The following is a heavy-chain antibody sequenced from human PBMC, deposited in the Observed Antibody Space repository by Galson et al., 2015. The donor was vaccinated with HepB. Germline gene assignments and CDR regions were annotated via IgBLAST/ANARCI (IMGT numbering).Heavy chain of an antibody. Sequence: SLRLSCAASGFTFSSYGMHWVRQAPGKGLEWVAVISYDGSNKYYADSVKGRFTISRDNSKNTLYLQMNSLRAEDTAVYYCAKDGTGGHYYDSSGLVDYWGQGTLVTVSS. D-gene: IGHD3-22*01. CDR2: ISYDGSNK. CDR3: AKDGTGGHYYDSSGLVDY. CDR1: GFTFSSYG. J-gene: IGHJ4*02. V-gene: IGHV3-30*18.